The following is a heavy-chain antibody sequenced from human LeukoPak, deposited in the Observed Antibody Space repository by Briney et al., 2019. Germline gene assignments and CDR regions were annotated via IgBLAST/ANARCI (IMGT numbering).Heavy chain of an antibody. V-gene: IGHV3-33*01. CDR2: IWYDGSSK. J-gene: IGHJ4*02. CDR1: GFTFRSYG. CDR3: ARGECGGDCYSYY. D-gene: IGHD2-21*02. Sequence: PGRSLTLSCAASGFTFRSYGMHWVRQAPGKGLEWVALIWYDGSSKDYADSVKGRFTISRDNLKNTLYLQMNSLRAEDTAVYYCARGECGGDCYSYYWGQGTLVTVSS.